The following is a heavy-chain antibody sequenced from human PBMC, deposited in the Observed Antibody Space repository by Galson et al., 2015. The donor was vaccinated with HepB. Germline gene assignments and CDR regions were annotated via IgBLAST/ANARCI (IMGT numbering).Heavy chain of an antibody. CDR1: GYTFNKYG. CDR3: ARSPLRFLDWLPYYDYYYMDV. CDR2: MNTNTGKP. V-gene: IGHV7-4-1*02. D-gene: IGHD3-3*01. J-gene: IGHJ6*03. Sequence: SVKVSCKAPGYTFNKYGISWVRQAPGQGLEWMGWMNTNTGKPTYAPGFAGRFVFSLDTSVTTAYLQISSLETDDTAVYYCARSPLRFLDWLPYYDYYYMDVWGEGTTVTVSS.